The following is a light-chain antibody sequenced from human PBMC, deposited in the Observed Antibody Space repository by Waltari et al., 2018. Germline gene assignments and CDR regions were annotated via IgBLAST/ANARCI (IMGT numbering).Light chain of an antibody. V-gene: IGKV3-20*01. J-gene: IGKJ1*01. CDR3: QHYVSLPVT. Sequence: EIVLTQSPGTLSLSSGESATLSCRTNQSISKYLAWYQQKPGQAPRLLIYHASSRATGIPDRFSGSGSGTDFSLTISRLEPEDFAVYYCQHYVSLPVTFGQGTKVEIK. CDR2: HAS. CDR1: QSISKY.